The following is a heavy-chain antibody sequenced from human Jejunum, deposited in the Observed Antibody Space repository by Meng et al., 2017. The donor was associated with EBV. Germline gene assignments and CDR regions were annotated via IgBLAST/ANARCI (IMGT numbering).Heavy chain of an antibody. J-gene: IGHJ4*02. CDR2: IYYSGSA. CDR1: GGSISSGGYS. V-gene: IGHV4-30-2*01. CDR3: ARGAYFDY. Sequence: QLQESGSGLVKPSETLSPTCAVSGGSISSGGYSWHWIRQPPGKGLQWIGYIYYSGSAFYNPSLKSRVTLSVDRSKNQFSLNLSSVTAADTAVYYCARGAYFDYWGQGTLVTVSS.